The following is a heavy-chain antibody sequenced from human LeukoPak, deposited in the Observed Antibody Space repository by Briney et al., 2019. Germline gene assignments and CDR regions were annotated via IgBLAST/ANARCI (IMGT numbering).Heavy chain of an antibody. J-gene: IGHJ2*01. D-gene: IGHD6-6*01. CDR1: GGSISSYY. V-gene: IGHV4-59*01. Sequence: SETLSLTCTVSGGSISSYYWSWIRQPPGKGLEWIGYIYYSGSTNYNPSLKSRVTISVDTSKNQFSLKLSSATAADTAVYYCARVRVAARPYWYFDLWGRGTLVTVSS. CDR2: IYYSGST. CDR3: ARVRVAARPYWYFDL.